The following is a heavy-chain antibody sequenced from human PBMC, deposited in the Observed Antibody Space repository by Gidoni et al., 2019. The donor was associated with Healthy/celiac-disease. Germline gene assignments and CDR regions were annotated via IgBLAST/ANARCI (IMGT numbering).Heavy chain of an antibody. D-gene: IGHD1-1*01. CDR2: IYTSGST. CDR3: ARVSTASDFNWFDP. Sequence: QVQLQESGPGLVKPSETLSLTCTVSGGSISSYYWSWIRQPAGKGLEWIGRIYTSGSTNYNPSLKSRVTMSVDTSKNQCSLKLSSVTAADTAVYYCARVSTASDFNWFDPWGQGTLVTVSS. V-gene: IGHV4-4*07. J-gene: IGHJ5*02. CDR1: GGSISSYY.